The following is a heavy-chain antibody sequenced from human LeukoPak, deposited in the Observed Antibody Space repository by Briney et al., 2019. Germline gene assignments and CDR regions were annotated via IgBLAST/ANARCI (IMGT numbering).Heavy chain of an antibody. Sequence: GGSLRLSCAASGFTFSSYEMNWVRQAPGKGLEWVSYISSSSSTIYYADSVKGRFTISRDNAKNSLYLQMNSLRAEDTAVYYCARLGAVITFWGQGTLVTVSS. CDR2: ISSSSSTI. CDR1: GFTFSSYE. CDR3: ARLGAVITF. J-gene: IGHJ4*02. V-gene: IGHV3-48*03. D-gene: IGHD3-16*01.